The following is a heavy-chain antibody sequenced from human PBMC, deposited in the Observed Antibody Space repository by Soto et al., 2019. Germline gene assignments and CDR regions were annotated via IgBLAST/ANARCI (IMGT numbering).Heavy chain of an antibody. CDR2: ISWNRGSI. V-gene: IGHV3-9*01. CDR1: GFTFDDYA. J-gene: IGHJ6*02. D-gene: IGHD2-15*01. CDR3: AREGKVAYYYYYGMDV. Sequence: GGSLRLSCAASGFTFDDYAMHWVRQAPGKGLEWVSGISWNRGSIGYADSVKGRFTISRDNAKNSLYLQMNSLRAEDTAVYYCAREGKVAYYYYYGMDVWGQGTTVTVSS.